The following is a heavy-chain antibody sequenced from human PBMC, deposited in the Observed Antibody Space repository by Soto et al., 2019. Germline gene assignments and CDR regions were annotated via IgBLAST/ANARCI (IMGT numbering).Heavy chain of an antibody. D-gene: IGHD6-19*01. CDR1: GFIFSSYG. CDR2: MSFDGSIK. V-gene: IGHV3-30*03. CDR3: ATIAVPPAFDI. J-gene: IGHJ3*02. Sequence: GGSLRLSCAASGFIFSSYGMNWVRQAPGKGLEWVAVMSFDGSIKYYADSVKGRFTISRDNSKNTLYLQTNSLRAEDTAVYYCATIAVPPAFDIWGQGTMVTVSS.